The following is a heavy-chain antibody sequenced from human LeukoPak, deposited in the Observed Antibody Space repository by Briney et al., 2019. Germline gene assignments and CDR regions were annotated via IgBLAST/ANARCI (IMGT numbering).Heavy chain of an antibody. J-gene: IGHJ4*02. Sequence: GESLKISCKGSGNSFSTYWIGWVRQMPGKGLEYMGIIYPGDFDTRYSPSFEGQVTISADKSISTAYLQWSSLKASDTAIYYCATWGSTGRFDYWGQGTLVTVSS. CDR1: GNSFSTYW. CDR3: ATWGSTGRFDY. V-gene: IGHV5-51*01. CDR2: IYPGDFDT. D-gene: IGHD7-27*01.